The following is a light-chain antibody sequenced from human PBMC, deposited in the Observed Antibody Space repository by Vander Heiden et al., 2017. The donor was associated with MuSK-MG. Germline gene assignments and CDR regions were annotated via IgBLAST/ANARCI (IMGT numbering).Light chain of an antibody. CDR2: GNS. Sequence: SNNIGSYAVGWYQQISHGAPKTVMFGNSLPSGIPDRFSGSKSWTTASPTISGRQPEDEADDYWSTSAYSIRDCVVFGTGTKLTVL. V-gene: IGLV1-44*01. J-gene: IGLJ2*01. CDR3: STSAYSIRDCVV. CDR1: SNNIGSYA.